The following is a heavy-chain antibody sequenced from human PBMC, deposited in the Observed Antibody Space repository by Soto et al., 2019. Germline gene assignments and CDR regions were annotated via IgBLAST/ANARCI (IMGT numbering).Heavy chain of an antibody. D-gene: IGHD2-2*02. J-gene: IGHJ5*02. CDR1: GDSVSSNSAA. V-gene: IGHV6-1*01. CDR3: ARGYPPIVVVPAAIDNWFDP. CDR2: TYYRSKWYN. Sequence: SQTLSLTCAIPGDSVSSNSAAWNWIRQSPSRGLEWLGRTYYRSKWYNDYAVSVKSRITINPDTSKNQFSLQLNSVTTEDTAVDYCARGYPPIVVVPAAIDNWFDPWGQGTLVTVSS.